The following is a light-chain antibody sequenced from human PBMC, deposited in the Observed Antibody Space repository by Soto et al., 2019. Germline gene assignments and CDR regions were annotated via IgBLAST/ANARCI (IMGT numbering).Light chain of an antibody. V-gene: IGLV2-8*01. Sequence: HSVLTQAPSASGFPGQSVSISCTGTSSDVGVYNSVSWYQQHPAQAPKLMIYDVSKRPSGVPDRFSGSKSGNTASLTVSGLQAEDEADYYCSSYAGTHIVFGTGTKVTVL. CDR3: SSYAGTHIV. CDR2: DVS. J-gene: IGLJ1*01. CDR1: SSDVGVYNS.